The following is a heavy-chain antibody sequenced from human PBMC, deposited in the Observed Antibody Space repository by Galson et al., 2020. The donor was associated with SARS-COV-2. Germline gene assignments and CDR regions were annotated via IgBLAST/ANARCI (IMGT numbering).Heavy chain of an antibody. V-gene: IGHV3-48*03. D-gene: IGHD2-15*01. CDR3: ARDCSGGSCYSYYFDY. CDR1: GFTFSSYE. Sequence: GESMKISCAASGFTFSSYEMNWVRQAPGKGLEWVSYISSSGSTIYYADSVKGRFTISRDNAKNSLYLQMNSLRAEDTAVYYCARDCSGGSCYSYYFDYWGQGTLVTVSS. CDR2: ISSSGSTI. J-gene: IGHJ4*02.